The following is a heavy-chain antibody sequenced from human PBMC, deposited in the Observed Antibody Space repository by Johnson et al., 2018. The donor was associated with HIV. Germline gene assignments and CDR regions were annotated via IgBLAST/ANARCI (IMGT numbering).Heavy chain of an antibody. V-gene: IGHV3-30-3*01. D-gene: IGHD3-9*01. CDR1: GFTFSSYA. CDR2: ISYDGSNK. Sequence: QMLLVESGGGVVQPGRSLRLSCAASGFTFSSYAMHWVRQAPGKGLEWVAVISYDGSNKYYADSVKGRFTISRDNSKNTLYLQMNSLTAADTAVYYCARRALHYDVLTDYPVAANAFDIWGQGTMVTVSS. J-gene: IGHJ3*02. CDR3: ARRALHYDVLTDYPVAANAFDI.